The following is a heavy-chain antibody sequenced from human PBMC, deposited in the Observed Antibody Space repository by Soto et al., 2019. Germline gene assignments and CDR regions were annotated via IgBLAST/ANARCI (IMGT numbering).Heavy chain of an antibody. V-gene: IGHV3-74*01. CDR1: GFTFTNYW. Sequence: EVQLVESGGGLVQPGGSLRLSCAASGFTFTNYWMHWVRQVPGKGPEWVSRIKSDETTTDYADSVKGRFTISRDNAKNTVYLQMSSLRAEDTAVDYWARGLDLAYGQDYGGQGTLVTVSP. D-gene: IGHD4-17*01. CDR2: IKSDETTT. J-gene: IGHJ4*02. CDR3: ARGLDLAYGQDY.